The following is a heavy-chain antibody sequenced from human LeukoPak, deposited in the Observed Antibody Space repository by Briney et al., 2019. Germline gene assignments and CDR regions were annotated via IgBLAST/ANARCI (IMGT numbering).Heavy chain of an antibody. CDR3: ARGRSNGWFY. D-gene: IGHD2-8*01. Sequence: SETLSLTCAVYGGSFSGYYWSWIRQPPGKGLEWIGEINHSGSTNYNPSLKSRVTISVDTSKNQFSLKVSSVTAADTAVYYCARGRSNGWFYWGQGTLVTVSS. CDR1: GGSFSGYY. CDR2: INHSGST. J-gene: IGHJ4*02. V-gene: IGHV4-34*01.